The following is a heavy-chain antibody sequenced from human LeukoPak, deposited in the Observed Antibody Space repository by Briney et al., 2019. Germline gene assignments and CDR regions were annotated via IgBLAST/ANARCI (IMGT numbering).Heavy chain of an antibody. V-gene: IGHV3-30*04. Sequence: PGRSLRLSCAASGFTFSTYAIHWVRQAQGKGLEWVAIISSDGTNQHYGDSVEGRFTISRDNSRNTLYLQMNSLRVDDTAMYYCARPYYCSSTTCSYGLSYWGQGTLVTVSS. CDR1: GFTFSTYA. J-gene: IGHJ4*02. CDR2: ISSDGTNQ. CDR3: ARPYYCSSTTCSYGLSY. D-gene: IGHD2-2*01.